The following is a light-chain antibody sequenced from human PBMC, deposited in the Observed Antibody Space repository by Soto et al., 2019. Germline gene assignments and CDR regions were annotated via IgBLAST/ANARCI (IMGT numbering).Light chain of an antibody. Sequence: QSALTQPPSASGSPGQSVTISCTGTISDVGRSNYVSWYQHHPGKAPKLMIHEANKRPSGVPDRFSGSKSGNTASLTVSGLQAEDEADYYCSSYADNNGLVFGGGTKLTV. CDR2: EAN. CDR1: ISDVGRSNY. V-gene: IGLV2-8*01. CDR3: SSYADNNGLV. J-gene: IGLJ2*01.